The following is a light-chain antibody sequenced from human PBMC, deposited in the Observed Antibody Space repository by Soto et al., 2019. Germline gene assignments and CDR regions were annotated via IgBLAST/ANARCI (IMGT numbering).Light chain of an antibody. V-gene: IGKV3-15*01. CDR2: AAS. CDR1: QSVTSN. CDR3: QQYNTWPL. Sequence: EIVMTQSPATLSVSPGERVTLSCRASQSVTSNLAWYQQKPGQAPRLLIYAASTRATGIPDRFSGSVSGTDFTLTISSLQSEDFAVYYCQQYNTWPLFGGGTKVEIK. J-gene: IGKJ4*01.